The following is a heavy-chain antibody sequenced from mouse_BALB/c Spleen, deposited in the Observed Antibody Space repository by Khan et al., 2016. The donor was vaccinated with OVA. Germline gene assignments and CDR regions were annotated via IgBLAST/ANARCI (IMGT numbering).Heavy chain of an antibody. V-gene: IGHV3-1*02. J-gene: IGHJ3*01. Sequence: EVQLQQSGPDLVKPSQSLSLTCTATGYSITSGYNWHWIRQFPGNKLEWMGYIHYSGSTNYNPSLKSRIPIPRDTSKNQFFLQLNSVTTEDTATYYSAGLRRGSWFAYWGQGTLVTVSA. CDR2: IHYSGST. CDR1: GYSITSGYN. CDR3: AGLRRGSWFAY. D-gene: IGHD2-4*01.